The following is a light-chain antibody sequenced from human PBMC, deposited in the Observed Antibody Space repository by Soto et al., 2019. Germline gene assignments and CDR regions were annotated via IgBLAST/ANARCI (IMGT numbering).Light chain of an antibody. J-gene: IGKJ5*01. CDR1: QDIRGA. V-gene: IGKV1-13*02. Sequence: AIQLTQSPSSLSASVGDRVTITCRASQDIRGALAWYQQKPGKAPKILIYDVSSLQSGVPSRFSGSSSGTDFTLTISGLQPEDFATYYCQQFNSYPIILGQGTRLDIK. CDR2: DVS. CDR3: QQFNSYPII.